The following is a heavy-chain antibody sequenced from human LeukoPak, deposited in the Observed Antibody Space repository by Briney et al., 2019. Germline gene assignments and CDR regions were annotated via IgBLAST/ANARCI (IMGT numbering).Heavy chain of an antibody. V-gene: IGHV4-31*03. J-gene: IGHJ5*02. CDR3: ARAQGMVRGIDP. CDR1: GGSISSGGYY. Sequence: SQTLSLTCTVSGGSISSGGYYWSWLRQHPGKGLEWIGYICYSGSTYYNPSLKSRVTISVDTSKNQFSLKLSSVTAADTAVYYCARAQGMVRGIDPWGQGTLVTVSS. D-gene: IGHD3-10*01. CDR2: ICYSGST.